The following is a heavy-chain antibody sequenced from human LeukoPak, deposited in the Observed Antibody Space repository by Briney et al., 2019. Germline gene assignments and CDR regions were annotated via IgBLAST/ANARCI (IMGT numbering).Heavy chain of an antibody. CDR2: ISGSGGST. Sequence: GGSLRLSCAASGFTFSSYAMSWVRQAPGKGLEWVSAISGSGGSTYYADSVKGRFTISRDNSKNTLYLQMNSLRAEDTAVYYCAKGWAAAGIYYYYYYYMDVWGKGTTVTVSS. CDR3: AKGWAAAGIYYYYYYYMDV. D-gene: IGHD6-13*01. J-gene: IGHJ6*03. V-gene: IGHV3-23*01. CDR1: GFTFSSYA.